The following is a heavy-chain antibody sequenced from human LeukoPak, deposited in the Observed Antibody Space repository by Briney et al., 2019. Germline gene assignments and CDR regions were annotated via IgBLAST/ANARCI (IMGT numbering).Heavy chain of an antibody. J-gene: IGHJ4*02. CDR1: GGSVSSGYYY. Sequence: SETLSLTCTASGGSVSSGYYYWSWIRQPPGKGLEWIGYIYYSGSTNYNPSLKSRVTISADTSKNQFSLKLSSVTAADTAVYYCARVRPATGDFDYWGQGTLVTVSS. V-gene: IGHV4-61*01. CDR3: ARVRPATGDFDY. D-gene: IGHD7-27*01. CDR2: IYYSGST.